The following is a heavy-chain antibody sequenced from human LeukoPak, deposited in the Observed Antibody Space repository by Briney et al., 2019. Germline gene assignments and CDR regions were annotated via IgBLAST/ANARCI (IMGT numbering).Heavy chain of an antibody. D-gene: IGHD6-19*01. CDR2: ISYDGSNK. V-gene: IGHV3-30-3*01. CDR1: GFTFSSYA. Sequence: GGSLRLSCAASGFTFSSYAMHWVRQAPGKGLEWVAVISYDGSNKYYADSVKGRFTTSRDNSKNTLYLQMNSLRAEDTAVYYCAASYSSGWYGSTVDYWGQGTLVTVSS. J-gene: IGHJ4*02. CDR3: AASYSSGWYGSTVDY.